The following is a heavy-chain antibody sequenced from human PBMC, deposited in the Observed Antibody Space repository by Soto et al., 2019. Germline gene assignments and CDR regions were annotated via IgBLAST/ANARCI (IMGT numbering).Heavy chain of an antibody. CDR1: GGSISSSSYY. V-gene: IGHV4-39*01. J-gene: IGHJ5*02. CDR3: ARQYKKRDALDDSSGYYYPHTRNWFDP. D-gene: IGHD3-22*01. Sequence: ETLSLTCTVYGGSISSSSYYWGWVRQPAGGGVGWGGRIYYSGRTYYNRSVKSLVTISVDTSKNQSYLKLSSVTAADTAVYYCARQYKKRDALDDSSGYYYPHTRNWFDPWGQGTLVTVSS. CDR2: IYYSGRT.